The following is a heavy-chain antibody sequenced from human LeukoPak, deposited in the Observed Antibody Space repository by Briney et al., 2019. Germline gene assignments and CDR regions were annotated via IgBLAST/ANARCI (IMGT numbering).Heavy chain of an antibody. Sequence: PAGSLRLSCAASGFTFSSYAMGWVRQAPGKGLEWVSTISTSGGSTYYADSVKGRFTISRDNSKNTLYLQMNSLRAEDTAVYYCAKGNTMVATHWFDPWGQGTLVTVSS. CDR3: AKGNTMVATHWFDP. CDR1: GFTFSSYA. V-gene: IGHV3-23*01. CDR2: ISTSGGST. D-gene: IGHD5-12*01. J-gene: IGHJ5*02.